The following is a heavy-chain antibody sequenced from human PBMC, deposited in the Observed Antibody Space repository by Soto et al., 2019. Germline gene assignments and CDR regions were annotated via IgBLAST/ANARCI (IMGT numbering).Heavy chain of an antibody. J-gene: IGHJ4*02. Sequence: ASVKVSCKASGYTFTSYGISWVRQAPGQGLEWMGWISAYNGNTNYAQKLQGRVTMTTDTSTSTAYMELRSLRSDDTAVYYCAKSYYYDSSGYSPVDYWGQGTLVTVSS. CDR3: AKSYYYDSSGYSPVDY. CDR2: ISAYNGNT. D-gene: IGHD3-22*01. CDR1: GYTFTSYG. V-gene: IGHV1-18*01.